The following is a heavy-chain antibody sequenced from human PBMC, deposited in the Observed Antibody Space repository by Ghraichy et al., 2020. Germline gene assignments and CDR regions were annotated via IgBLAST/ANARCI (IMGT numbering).Heavy chain of an antibody. CDR2: IYLSGST. J-gene: IGHJ4*02. Sequence: SQTLSLTCAVSGYSISSGYYWGWIRQPPGKGLEWIGSIYLSGSTYYNPSLKSRVTISVDTSKNQFSLKLSSVTAADTAVYYCARVGRAFAINFDYWGQGTLVTVSS. D-gene: IGHD3-10*01. V-gene: IGHV4-38-2*01. CDR3: ARVGRAFAINFDY. CDR1: GYSISSGYY.